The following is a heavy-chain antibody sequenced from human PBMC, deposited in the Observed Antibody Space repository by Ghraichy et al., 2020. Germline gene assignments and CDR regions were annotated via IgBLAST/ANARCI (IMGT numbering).Heavy chain of an antibody. J-gene: IGHJ4*02. Sequence: SQTLSLTCGVSGGSFSGYYWSWVRQPPGKGLEWMGEIDYSGVTRYSPSLKSRVTMSVDTYTKQFSLNLSSVTAADKAVYYCARLIVGAPDYWGQ. CDR1: GGSFSGYY. CDR3: ARLIVGAPDY. CDR2: IDYSGVT. V-gene: IGHV4-34*01. D-gene: IGHD1-26*01.